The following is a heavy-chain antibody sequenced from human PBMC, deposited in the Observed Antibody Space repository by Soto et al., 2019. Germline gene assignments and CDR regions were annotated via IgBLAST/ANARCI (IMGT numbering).Heavy chain of an antibody. CDR3: ATASTYNWFDP. Sequence: ASVKVSCKASGYTFTSYAMHWLRQAPGQRLEWMGWINAGNGNTKYSQKFQGRVTITRDTSASTAYMELSSLRSEDTAVYYCATASTYNWFDPWGQGTLVTVSS. CDR2: INAGNGNT. J-gene: IGHJ5*02. CDR1: GYTFTSYA. V-gene: IGHV1-3*01.